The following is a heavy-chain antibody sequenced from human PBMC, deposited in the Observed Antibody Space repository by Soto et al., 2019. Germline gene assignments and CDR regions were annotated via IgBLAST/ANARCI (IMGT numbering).Heavy chain of an antibody. Sequence: ASVKVSCKASGYTFTSYAMHWVRQAPGQRLEWRGWINAGNGNTKSSQNFQDRVTFTRDTSASTIYMDLSSLRSEDTAVYYCARGNTAPTDYRGQGALVTVSS. CDR3: ARGNTAPTDY. CDR1: GYTFTSYA. V-gene: IGHV1-3*01. J-gene: IGHJ4*02. CDR2: INAGNGNT.